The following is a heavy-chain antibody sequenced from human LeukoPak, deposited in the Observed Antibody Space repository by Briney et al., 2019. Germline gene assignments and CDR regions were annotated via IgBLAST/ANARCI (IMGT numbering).Heavy chain of an antibody. CDR1: GFTFSSYG. CDR2: ISYDGSNK. V-gene: IGHV3-30*18. Sequence: GGSLRLSCAASGFTFSSYGMLWVRQAPGKGLEWVAVISYDGSNKYYADSVKGRFTISRDNSKNTLYLQMNSLRAEDTAVYYCAKDEAYSYGYAYWGQGTLVTVSS. D-gene: IGHD5-18*01. CDR3: AKDEAYSYGYAY. J-gene: IGHJ4*02.